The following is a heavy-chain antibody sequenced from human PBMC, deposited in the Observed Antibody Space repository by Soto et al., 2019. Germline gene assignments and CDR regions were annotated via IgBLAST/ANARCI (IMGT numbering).Heavy chain of an antibody. V-gene: IGHV1-18*01. CDR1: GYTFSNYG. D-gene: IGHD2-15*01. Sequence: QVQLVQSGAEVKKPGASVKVSCKASGYTFSNYGISWVRQAPGQGLEWMGWISAYSGNTNNAQKLQGRVTLTTDTSTTTASMELRGLKSDDTAVYYCASELGEDGTFVGMDVWAQATTVTVS. J-gene: IGHJ6*02. CDR2: ISAYSGNT. CDR3: ASELGEDGTFVGMDV.